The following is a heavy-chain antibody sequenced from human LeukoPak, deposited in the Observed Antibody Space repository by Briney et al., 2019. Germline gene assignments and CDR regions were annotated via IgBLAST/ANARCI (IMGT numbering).Heavy chain of an antibody. J-gene: IGHJ4*02. V-gene: IGHV3-64D*08. CDR1: GFTLSNFA. CDR2: FISNGDIR. CDR3: VKGRQDCTGDCLAGYFDS. D-gene: IGHD2-21*02. Sequence: PGGSQRLSCSASGFTLSNFAMHGVRQAPGKGLEYVSAFISNGDIRDYADSVRGRFTITRHNYKHPLYLQMSSLRTEDTAVYYCVKGRQDCTGDCLAGYFDSWGQGTLLIVSS.